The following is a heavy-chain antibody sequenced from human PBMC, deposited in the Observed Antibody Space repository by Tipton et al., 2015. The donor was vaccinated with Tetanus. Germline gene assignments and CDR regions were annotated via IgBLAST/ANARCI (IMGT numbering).Heavy chain of an antibody. CDR2: ISAYNRNT. CDR3: ARTLRIYYYYYGMDV. V-gene: IGHV1-18*01. CDR1: GYTFTSYG. Sequence: QSGAEVKKPGASVKVSCKASGYTFTSYGISWVRQAPGQGLEWMGWISAYNRNTNYAQKLQGRVTMTTDTSTSTAYMELRSLRSDDTAVYYCARTLRIYYYYYGMDVWGQGTTVTVSS. J-gene: IGHJ6*02. D-gene: IGHD3-16*01.